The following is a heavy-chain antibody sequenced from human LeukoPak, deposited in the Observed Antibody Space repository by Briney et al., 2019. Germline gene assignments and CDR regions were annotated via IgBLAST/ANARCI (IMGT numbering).Heavy chain of an antibody. V-gene: IGHV4-59*05. CDR2: IYYSGST. CDR1: GGPISSYY. D-gene: IGHD2-2*01. Sequence: SETLSLTCTVSGGPISSYYWSWIRQPPGKGLEWIGSIYYSGSTYYNPSLKSRVTISVDTSKNQFSLKLSSVTAADTAVYYCARRKIVVVPAASRPIYYYGMDVWGQGTTVTVSS. CDR3: ARRKIVVVPAASRPIYYYGMDV. J-gene: IGHJ6*02.